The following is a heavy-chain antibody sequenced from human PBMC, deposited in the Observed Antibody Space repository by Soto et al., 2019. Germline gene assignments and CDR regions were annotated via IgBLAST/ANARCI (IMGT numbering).Heavy chain of an antibody. CDR3: ARTRFDILTGFHGYYFDY. V-gene: IGHV1-69*02. CDR2: IIPILGIA. Sequence: SVKVSCKASGVTFSSYTISWVRQAPGQGLEWMGRIIPILGIANYAQKFQGRVTITADKSTSTAYMELSSLRSEDTAVYYCARTRFDILTGFHGYYFDYWGQGTLVTVSS. J-gene: IGHJ4*02. CDR1: GVTFSSYT. D-gene: IGHD3-9*01.